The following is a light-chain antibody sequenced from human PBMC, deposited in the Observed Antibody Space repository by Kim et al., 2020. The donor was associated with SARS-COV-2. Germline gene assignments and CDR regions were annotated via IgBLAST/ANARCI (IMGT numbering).Light chain of an antibody. J-gene: IGKJ1*01. CDR3: QKCDSAPWT. CDR2: AAS. V-gene: IGKV1-27*01. Sequence: ASVGDRVTIPCRASQDISNYLAWFQLKPGKAPKLLIYAASALQPGVPSRFSGSGSGTDFTLTVTSLHPEDVATYYCQKCDSAPWTFGQGTKVDIK. CDR1: QDISNY.